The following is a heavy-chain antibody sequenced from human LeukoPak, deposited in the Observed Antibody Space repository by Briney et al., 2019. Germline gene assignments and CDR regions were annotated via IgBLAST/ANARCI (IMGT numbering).Heavy chain of an antibody. CDR2: IYYSGST. CDR3: ARVNLYYYDSSGYGNFDY. CDR1: GGSISSGGYY. D-gene: IGHD3-22*01. Sequence: PSETLSLTCTVSGGSISSGGYYWSWIRQHPGKGLEWIGYIYYSGSTYYNPSLKSRVTISVDTSKNQFSLKLSSVTAADTAVYYCARVNLYYYDSSGYGNFDYWGQGTLVTVSS. J-gene: IGHJ4*02. V-gene: IGHV4-31*03.